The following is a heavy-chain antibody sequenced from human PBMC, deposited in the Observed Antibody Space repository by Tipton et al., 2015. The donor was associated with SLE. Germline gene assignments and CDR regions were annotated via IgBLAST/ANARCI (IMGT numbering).Heavy chain of an antibody. CDR3: ARGLRGWSYYYYYMDV. CDR2: IYYSGST. CDR1: GGSFTSGSYY. D-gene: IGHD3-10*01. J-gene: IGHJ6*03. V-gene: IGHV4-61*01. Sequence: TLSLTCTVSGGSFTSGSYYWSWIRQPLGKGLEWIGYIYYSGSTNYNPSLKSRVTISVDTSKNQFSLKLSSVTAADTAVYYCARGLRGWSYYYYYMDVWGKGTTVTVSS.